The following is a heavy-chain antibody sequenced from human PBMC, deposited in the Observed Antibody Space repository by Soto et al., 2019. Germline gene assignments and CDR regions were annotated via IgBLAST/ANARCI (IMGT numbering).Heavy chain of an antibody. CDR2: ISYDGSNK. CDR1: GFTFSSYA. D-gene: IGHD3-3*01. CDR3: ARETYYDFWSGPYYGMDV. V-gene: IGHV3-30-3*01. Sequence: QVQLVESGGGVVQPGRSLRLSCAASGFTFSSYAMHWVRQAPGKGLEWVAVISYDGSNKYYADSVKGRFTISRDNSKNTLYLKMNSRRAEDTAVYYCARETYYDFWSGPYYGMDVWGQGTTVTVSS. J-gene: IGHJ6*02.